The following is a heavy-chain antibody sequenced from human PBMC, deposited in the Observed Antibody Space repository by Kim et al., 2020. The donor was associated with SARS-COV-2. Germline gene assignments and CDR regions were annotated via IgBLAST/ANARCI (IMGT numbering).Heavy chain of an antibody. CDR3: AKDLYSGSYNWFDP. V-gene: IGHV3-30*02. J-gene: IGHJ5*02. D-gene: IGHD1-26*01. Sequence: YADPVQGRFTISRDNSKNTLYLQMNSLRAEDTAVYYCAKDLYSGSYNWFDPWGQGTLVTVSS.